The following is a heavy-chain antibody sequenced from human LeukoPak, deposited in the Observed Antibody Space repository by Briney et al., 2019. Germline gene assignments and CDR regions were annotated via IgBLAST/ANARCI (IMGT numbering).Heavy chain of an antibody. J-gene: IGHJ5*02. Sequence: KPSETLSLTCTVSGGSINSRHWLNWVRQPPGKGLEWIGEIFHTGSTNYNPSLNGRVTISVDESNNQFSLKMRSVTAADTAVYYCARDLSVKIGFATHRPFDPWGQGILVIVSS. CDR3: ARDLSVKIGFATHRPFDP. D-gene: IGHD3-10*01. V-gene: IGHV4-4*02. CDR1: GGSINSRHW. CDR2: IFHTGST.